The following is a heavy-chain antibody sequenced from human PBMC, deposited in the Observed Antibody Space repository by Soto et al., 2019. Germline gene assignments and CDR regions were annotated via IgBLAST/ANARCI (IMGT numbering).Heavy chain of an antibody. J-gene: IGHJ4*02. D-gene: IGHD4-17*01. V-gene: IGHV3-23*01. CDR2: IRDSGNIK. CDR3: ASFGDYEDVY. Sequence: SLRLSCSASVFTFGRYALSSVRQAPGKGLERVSIIRDSGNIKYFAQSVKGRFTISRDNSKNTLYLQMNSLTAEDTAVYDCASFGDYEDVYWGQGSLVTVSS. CDR1: VFTFGRYA.